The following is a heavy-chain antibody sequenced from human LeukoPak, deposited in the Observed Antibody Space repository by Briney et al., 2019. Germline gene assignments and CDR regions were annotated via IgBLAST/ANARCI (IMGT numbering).Heavy chain of an antibody. V-gene: IGHV3-23*01. Sequence: GGSLRLSCAASGFTFSNFGMSWVRQPPGKGLQWVSATNGDGSDTYYADSVKGRFTISRDNSKNTLYLQMNSLRAEDTAVYYCARDGAYYDILTGYSLWSYYYYGMDVWGKGTTVTVSS. CDR1: GFTFSNFG. CDR3: ARDGAYYDILTGYSLWSYYYYGMDV. CDR2: TNGDGSDT. D-gene: IGHD3-9*01. J-gene: IGHJ6*04.